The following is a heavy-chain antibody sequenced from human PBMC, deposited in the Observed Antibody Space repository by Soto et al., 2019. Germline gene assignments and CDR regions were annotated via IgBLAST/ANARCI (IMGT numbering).Heavy chain of an antibody. CDR2: IFDSGST. Sequence: QVQLQESGPGLVKPSETLSLTCTVSGGSISGGVHSWRWIRQPPGQGLEWIGHIFDSGSTYYNPSLTRRLSIAVDTSKNQFSLRLSSVTAADTAVYYCAREIMPLTNDWYFDLWGRGTLVTVSS. V-gene: IGHV4-30-4*01. J-gene: IGHJ2*01. D-gene: IGHD2-8*01. CDR3: AREIMPLTNDWYFDL. CDR1: GGSISGGVHS.